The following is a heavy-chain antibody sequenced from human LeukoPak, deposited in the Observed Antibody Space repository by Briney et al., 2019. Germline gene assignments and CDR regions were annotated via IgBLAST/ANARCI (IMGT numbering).Heavy chain of an antibody. CDR2: IIPILGIA. V-gene: IGHV1-69*04. D-gene: IGHD6-13*01. CDR3: ARAEYSSSWYKSAGILFDY. Sequence: GASVKVSCKASGGTFSSYAISWVRQAPGQGLEWMGRIIPILGIANYAQKFQGRVTITADKSTSTAYMELSSLRSEDTAVYYCARAEYSSSWYKSAGILFDYWGQGTLVTVSS. CDR1: GGTFSSYA. J-gene: IGHJ4*02.